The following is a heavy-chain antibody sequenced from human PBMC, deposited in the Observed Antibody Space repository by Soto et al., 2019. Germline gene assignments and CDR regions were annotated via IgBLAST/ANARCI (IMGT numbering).Heavy chain of an antibody. D-gene: IGHD5-12*01. CDR3: ARDLRDGYNYGLRYSYGMDV. V-gene: IGHV4-31*01. CDR1: GGSISGVGYY. CDR2: ISYGGST. Sequence: QVQLQESGPGLVKPSQTLSLTGTVSGGSISGVGYYWSWIRQHPGKGLEWIGYISYGGSTYYKPSLKSLVTISADTSKNQFSLKLSSVTAADTAVYYCARDLRDGYNYGLRYSYGMDVWGQGTTVTVSS. J-gene: IGHJ6*02.